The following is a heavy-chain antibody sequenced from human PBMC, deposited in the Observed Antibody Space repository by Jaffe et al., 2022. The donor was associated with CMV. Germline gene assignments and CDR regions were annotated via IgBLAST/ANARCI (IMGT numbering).Heavy chain of an antibody. CDR2: ISYDGSNK. CDR1: GFTFSSYG. Sequence: QVQLVESGGGVVQPGRSLRLSCAASGFTFSSYGMHWVRQAPGKGLEWVAVISYDGSNKYYADSVKGRFTISRDNSKNTLYLQMNSLRAEDTAVYYCAKGDGSSQPSYWGQGTLVTVSS. D-gene: IGHD6-6*01. CDR3: AKGDGSSQPSY. V-gene: IGHV3-30*18. J-gene: IGHJ4*02.